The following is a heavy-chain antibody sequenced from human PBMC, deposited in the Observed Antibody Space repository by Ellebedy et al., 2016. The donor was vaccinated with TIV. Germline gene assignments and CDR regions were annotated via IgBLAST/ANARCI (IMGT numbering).Heavy chain of an antibody. V-gene: IGHV3-66*01. CDR2: TYSGGTT. J-gene: IGHJ4*02. CDR3: ATRHIVLPQ. D-gene: IGHD2-21*01. CDR1: GFTVTSNY. Sequence: GESLKISCTASGFTVTSNYMNWIRQAPGKGLEWVSVTYSGGTTYYADSVKGRFIISRDNSKNTLYLQMNSLRAEDTAVYYCATRHIVLPQWGQGTLVTVSS.